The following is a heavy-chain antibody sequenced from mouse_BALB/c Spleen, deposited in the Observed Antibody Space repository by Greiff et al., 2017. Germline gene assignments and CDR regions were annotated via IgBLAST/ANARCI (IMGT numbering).Heavy chain of an antibody. Sequence: QVQLQQPGAELVKPGASVKLSCKASGYTFTSYWMHWVKQRPGQGLEWIGEINPSNGRTNYNEKFKSKATLTVDKSSSTAYMQISSLTSDDSAVYYYGRYGDGLAYWGQGTLVTVSA. CDR1: GYTFTSYW. J-gene: IGHJ3*01. CDR2: INPSNGRT. CDR3: GRYGDGLAY. D-gene: IGHD1-2*01. V-gene: IGHV1S81*02.